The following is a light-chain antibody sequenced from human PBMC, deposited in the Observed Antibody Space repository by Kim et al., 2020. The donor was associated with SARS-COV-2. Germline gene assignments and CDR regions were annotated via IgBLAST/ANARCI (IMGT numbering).Light chain of an antibody. J-gene: IGKJ4*01. Sequence: DIQMTQSPSSVSASVGDRVTITCRASQGFSTWLAWYRQKPGKAPNLLIYTASSLQSGVPSRFSGSESESGTDFTLTISSLQPEDSATYYCQQAHSFPLTFGGGTKVEI. CDR1: QGFSTW. V-gene: IGKV1-12*01. CDR3: QQAHSFPLT. CDR2: TAS.